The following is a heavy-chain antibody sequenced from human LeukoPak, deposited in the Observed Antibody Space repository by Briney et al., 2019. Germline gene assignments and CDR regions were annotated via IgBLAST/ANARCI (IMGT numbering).Heavy chain of an antibody. D-gene: IGHD2/OR15-2a*01. Sequence: GGSLRLSCAASGFTFSSYGMHWVRQAPGKGLEWVAVISYDGSSKDYADSVKGRFTISRDNSKNTLYLQMNSLTVEDTAVYYCAKAADQYYYSYFYYMDVWGKGTAVTVSS. J-gene: IGHJ6*03. V-gene: IGHV3-30*18. CDR2: ISYDGSSK. CDR1: GFTFSSYG. CDR3: AKAADQYYYSYFYYMDV.